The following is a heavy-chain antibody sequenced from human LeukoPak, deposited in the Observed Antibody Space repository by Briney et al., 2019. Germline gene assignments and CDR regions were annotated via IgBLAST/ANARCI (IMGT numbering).Heavy chain of an antibody. V-gene: IGHV4-61*01. D-gene: IGHD6-19*01. Sequence: SETLSLTCTVSGGSISISSYYWSWIRQSPGKGLEWIGYVFYSGKTDYSPSLRSRVSMSVDTSKNQFSLKLSSVTAADTAVYYCARGEGQWLVSGAFDIWGQGTMVTVSS. J-gene: IGHJ3*02. CDR2: VFYSGKT. CDR1: GGSISISSYY. CDR3: ARGEGQWLVSGAFDI.